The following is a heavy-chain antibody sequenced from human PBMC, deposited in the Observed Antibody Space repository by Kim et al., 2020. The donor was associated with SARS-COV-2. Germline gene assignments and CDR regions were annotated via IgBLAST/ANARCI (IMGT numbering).Heavy chain of an antibody. J-gene: IGHJ4*02. CDR3: ARENGGAVANHIDY. CDR2: IYYSGST. D-gene: IGHD6-19*01. V-gene: IGHV4-31*03. CDR1: GGSISSGGYY. Sequence: SETLSLTCTVSGGSISSGGYYWSWIRQHPGKGLEWIGYIYYSGSTYYNPSLKSRVTISVDTSKNQFSLKLSSVTAADTVVYYCARENGGAVANHIDYWGQGTLVTVSS.